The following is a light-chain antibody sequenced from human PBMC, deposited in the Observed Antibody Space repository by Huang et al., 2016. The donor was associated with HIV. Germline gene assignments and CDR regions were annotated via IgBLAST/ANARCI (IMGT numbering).Light chain of an antibody. J-gene: IGKJ3*01. Sequence: DIQMTQSPSSLSASVGDRVTITCRASQGIARYLSWYQHKPGRAPTLLFYTASTLQSGVPSRFSGTGSGTDFTLTISSLQPEDFATYYCQETYSVFFTFGPGTKVDVK. CDR1: QGIARY. CDR3: QETYSVFFT. CDR2: TAS. V-gene: IGKV1-39*01.